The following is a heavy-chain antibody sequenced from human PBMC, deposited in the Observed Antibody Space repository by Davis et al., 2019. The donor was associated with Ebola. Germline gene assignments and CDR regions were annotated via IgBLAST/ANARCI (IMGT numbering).Heavy chain of an antibody. CDR3: AGLGGGGATDFDS. D-gene: IGHD1-26*01. CDR2: INPDTGGA. V-gene: IGHV1-2*06. CDR1: GYTFSDYY. Sequence: ASVKVSCKASGYTFSDYYVHWVRQAPGQGLEWMGRINPDTGGAYFAQKFQGRVTMTRDTSISTAYMELSGLRSDDTAVYYCAGLGGGGATDFDSWGQGTLVTVSS. J-gene: IGHJ4*02.